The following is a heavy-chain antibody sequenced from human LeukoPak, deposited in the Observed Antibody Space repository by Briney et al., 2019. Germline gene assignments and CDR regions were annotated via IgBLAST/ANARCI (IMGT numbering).Heavy chain of an antibody. V-gene: IGHV3-66*01. CDR2: IYSGGST. J-gene: IGHJ5*02. CDR1: GFTVSSNY. Sequence: GSLRLSCAASGFTVSSNYMSWVRQAPGKGLEWVLVIYSGGSTYYADSVKGRFTISRDNSKNTLYLQMNSLRAEDTAVYYCARDVMFDPWGQGTLVTVSS. CDR3: ARDVMFDP.